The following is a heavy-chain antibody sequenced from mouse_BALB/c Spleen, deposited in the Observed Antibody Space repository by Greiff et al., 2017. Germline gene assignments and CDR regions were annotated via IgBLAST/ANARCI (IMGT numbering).Heavy chain of an antibody. V-gene: IGHV14-3*02. D-gene: IGHD2-14*01. CDR3: APYDRFYAMDY. CDR2: IDPANGNT. CDR1: GFNIKDTY. J-gene: IGHJ4*01. Sequence: VQLQQSGAELVKPGASVKLSCTASGFNIKDTYMHWVKQRPEQGLEWIGRIDPANGNTKYDPKFQGKATITADTSSNTAYLQLSSLTSEDTAVYYCAPYDRFYAMDYWGQGTSVTVSS.